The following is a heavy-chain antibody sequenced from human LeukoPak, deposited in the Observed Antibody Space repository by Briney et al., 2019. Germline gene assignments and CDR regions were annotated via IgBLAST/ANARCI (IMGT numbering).Heavy chain of an antibody. CDR2: IYYSGST. D-gene: IGHD6-6*01. Sequence: KPSETLSLTCTVSGGSISSYYWSWIRQPPGKGLEWIGYIYYSGSTNYNPSLESRVTISVDTSKNQFSLKLSSVTAADTAVYYCARGFIAARPGKAFDIWGPGTMVTVSS. CDR1: GGSISSYY. J-gene: IGHJ3*02. CDR3: ARGFIAARPGKAFDI. V-gene: IGHV4-59*01.